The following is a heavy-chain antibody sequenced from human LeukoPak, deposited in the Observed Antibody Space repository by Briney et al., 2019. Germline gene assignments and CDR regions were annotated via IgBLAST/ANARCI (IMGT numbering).Heavy chain of an antibody. CDR1: GFSFSNYE. CDR2: ISSSSSYI. Sequence: GGSLRLSCAASGFSFSNYEMNWVRQTPGKGLEWVSSISSSSSYIYYADSVKGRFTISRDNAKNSLYLQMNSLRAGDTAVYYCARDFQYQLLPGGFDYWGQGTLVTVSS. V-gene: IGHV3-21*01. D-gene: IGHD2-2*01. CDR3: ARDFQYQLLPGGFDY. J-gene: IGHJ4*02.